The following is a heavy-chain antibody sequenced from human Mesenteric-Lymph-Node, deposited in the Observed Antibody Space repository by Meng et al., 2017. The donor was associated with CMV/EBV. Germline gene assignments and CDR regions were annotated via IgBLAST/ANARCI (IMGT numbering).Heavy chain of an antibody. Sequence: GGSLRLSCAASGFTFSFYWMSWVRQAPGKGLEWVANIKQDGSEKYYVDSVKGRFTISRDNAKNSLYLQMNSLRAEDTAVYYCARDTLSAYYYYYGMDVWGQGTTVTVSS. D-gene: IGHD3-16*01. V-gene: IGHV3-7*01. CDR3: ARDTLSAYYYYYGMDV. CDR2: IKQDGSEK. CDR1: GFTFSFYW. J-gene: IGHJ6*02.